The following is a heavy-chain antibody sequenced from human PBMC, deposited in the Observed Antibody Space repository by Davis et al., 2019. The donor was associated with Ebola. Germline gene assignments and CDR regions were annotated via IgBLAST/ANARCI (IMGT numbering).Heavy chain of an antibody. CDR3: ARVIAVAGTGYYYGMDV. CDR1: GFTFSNYN. Sequence: GESLKISCAVSGFTFSNYNMNWVRQTPGKGLEWVSHISDDSSSTYYADSVKGRFTISRDNAKNSLYLQMNSLRAEDTAVYYCARVIAVAGTGYYYGMDVWGQGTTVTVSS. D-gene: IGHD6-19*01. J-gene: IGHJ6*02. CDR2: ISDDSSST. V-gene: IGHV3-21*05.